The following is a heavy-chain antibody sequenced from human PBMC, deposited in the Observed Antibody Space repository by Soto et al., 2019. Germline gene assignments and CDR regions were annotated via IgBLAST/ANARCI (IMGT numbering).Heavy chain of an antibody. V-gene: IGHV3-49*03. CDR1: GFTFGDYA. J-gene: IGHJ3*02. Sequence: GGSLRLSCTASGFTFGDYAMSWFRQAPGKGLEWVGFIRSEAYGGTTEYAASVKGRFTISRDDSKSIAYLQMNSLKTEDTAVYYCTRDPGDHDAFDIWGQGTMVTVSS. D-gene: IGHD7-27*01. CDR3: TRDPGDHDAFDI. CDR2: IRSEAYGGTT.